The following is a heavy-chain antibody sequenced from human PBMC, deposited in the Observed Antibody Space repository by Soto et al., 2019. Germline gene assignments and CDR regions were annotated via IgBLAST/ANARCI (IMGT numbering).Heavy chain of an antibody. D-gene: IGHD3-16*01. V-gene: IGHV3-66*01. CDR1: GFSVTSNH. CDR3: VKNYGAV. Sequence: EDQLVESGGGLVQPGGSLRLSCAVSGFSVTSNHMTWVRQAPGKGLEWVSILYSGGATDYADSVKGRLTISRDNSKNTLHLQMNSLRGDDTAIYYCVKNYGAVWGQGTTVTVSS. J-gene: IGHJ6*02. CDR2: LYSGGAT.